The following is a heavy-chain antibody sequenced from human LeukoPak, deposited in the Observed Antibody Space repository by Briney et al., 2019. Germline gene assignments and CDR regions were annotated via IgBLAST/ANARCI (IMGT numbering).Heavy chain of an antibody. J-gene: IGHJ4*02. CDR1: GYTFTSYY. D-gene: IGHD2-2*01. CDR3: ASQSRCSSTSCYGLSYY. CDR2: INPSGGST. Sequence: GASVKVSYKASGYTFTSYYMHWVRQTPGQGLEWMGIINPSGGSTSYAQKFQGRVTMTRDTSTSTVYMELSSLRSEDTAVYYCASQSRCSSTSCYGLSYYWGQGTLVTVSS. V-gene: IGHV1-46*01.